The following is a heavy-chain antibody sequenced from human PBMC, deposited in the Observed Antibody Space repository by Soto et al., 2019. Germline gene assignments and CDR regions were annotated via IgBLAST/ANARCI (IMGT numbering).Heavy chain of an antibody. CDR1: GFTFSTYA. D-gene: IGHD6-6*01. Sequence: PGGSLSRSCAASGFTFSTYALSWVRQAPGKGLEWVSAISANGQGIYYADSVRGRFTISRDNSKNTLYLQMNSLRAEDTAVYYCAKASQFSSTVWFDPWGQGTLVTSPQ. J-gene: IGHJ5*02. V-gene: IGHV3-23*01. CDR3: AKASQFSSTVWFDP. CDR2: ISANGQGI.